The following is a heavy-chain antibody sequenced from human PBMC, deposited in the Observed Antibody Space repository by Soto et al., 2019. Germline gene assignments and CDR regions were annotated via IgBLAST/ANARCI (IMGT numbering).Heavy chain of an antibody. V-gene: IGHV3-15*05. CDR1: GFIFNNAW. D-gene: IGHD2-21*01. J-gene: IGHJ4*02. Sequence: PGGSLRLSCATSGFIFNNAWMTWVRQAPGKGLEWGGRIKKESDGGTRDYAAPVKGRFTISRDDSRNTLYLQMNILRTEDTGFYYCATVFLWSYYFDNWRQGTLVTVSS. CDR3: ATVFLWSYYFDN. CDR2: IKKESDGGTR.